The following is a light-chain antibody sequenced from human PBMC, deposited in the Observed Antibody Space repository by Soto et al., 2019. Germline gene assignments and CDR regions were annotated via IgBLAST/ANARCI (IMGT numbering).Light chain of an antibody. CDR2: DAS. Sequence: EIVLTQSPATLSLSPGERATLSCRASQSVSIYLAWYQQKPGQAPRLLIYDASNRATDIPARFSGSGSGTDFTLTISSLEPEDFAVYYCLQRSGWPWTFGQGTRVEIK. CDR1: QSVSIY. CDR3: LQRSGWPWT. J-gene: IGKJ1*01. V-gene: IGKV3-11*01.